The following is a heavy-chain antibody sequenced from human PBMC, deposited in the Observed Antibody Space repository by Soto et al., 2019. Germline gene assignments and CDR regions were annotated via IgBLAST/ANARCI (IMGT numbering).Heavy chain of an antibody. CDR1: GDSISTSYY. J-gene: IGHJ1*01. CDR3: ARSREMYYYDRSGYYAH. Sequence: SETLSLTCTGSGDSISTSYYWDWIRQSPGKELEWIGYVSFSGSTSYNPSLKSRVTISVDTSKNQLSLKLSSVTAADTAVYYCARSREMYYYDRSGYYAHWGQGTLVTVSS. D-gene: IGHD3-22*01. CDR2: VSFSGST. V-gene: IGHV4-59*01.